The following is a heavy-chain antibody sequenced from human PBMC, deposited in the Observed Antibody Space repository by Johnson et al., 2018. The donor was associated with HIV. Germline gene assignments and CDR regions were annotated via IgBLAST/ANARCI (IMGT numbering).Heavy chain of an antibody. Sequence: VQLVESGGGVVQPGRSLRLSCAASGFTFSSYAMSWVRQAPGKGLEWVSGINWNGGSTGYADSVKGRFTISRDNAKNSLYLQMNSLRAEDTALYYCARGGDIVLVVYAMGHDAFDIWGQGTMVTVSS. CDR1: GFTFSSYA. D-gene: IGHD2-8*02. CDR2: INWNGGST. V-gene: IGHV3-20*04. J-gene: IGHJ3*02. CDR3: ARGGDIVLVVYAMGHDAFDI.